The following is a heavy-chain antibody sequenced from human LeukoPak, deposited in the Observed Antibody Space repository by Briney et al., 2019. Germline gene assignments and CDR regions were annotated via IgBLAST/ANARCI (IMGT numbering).Heavy chain of an antibody. Sequence: SETLSLTCTVSGGSISSYYWGWIRQPPGKGLEWIGSIYYSGSTYYNPSLKSRVTISVDTSKNQFSLKLSSVTAADTAVYYCARVKGSRGPYGFDYWGQGTLVTVSS. D-gene: IGHD6-13*01. J-gene: IGHJ4*02. CDR2: IYYSGST. V-gene: IGHV4-39*07. CDR1: GGSISSYY. CDR3: ARVKGSRGPYGFDY.